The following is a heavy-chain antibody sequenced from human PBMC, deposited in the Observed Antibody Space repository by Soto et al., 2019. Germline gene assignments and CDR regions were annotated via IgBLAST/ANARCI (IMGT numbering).Heavy chain of an antibody. CDR3: ARVKTVDYYGMGV. Sequence: PSETLSLTCTVSGGSMSSYFWSWIRQPAGKGLEWIGRIYSSGSTDYNPSLKSRVTMSIDTSKNQFSLNLSSVTAADTAVYFCARVKTVDYYGMGVWGQGTRVTVSS. J-gene: IGHJ6*02. V-gene: IGHV4-4*07. CDR1: GGSMSSYF. CDR2: IYSSGST.